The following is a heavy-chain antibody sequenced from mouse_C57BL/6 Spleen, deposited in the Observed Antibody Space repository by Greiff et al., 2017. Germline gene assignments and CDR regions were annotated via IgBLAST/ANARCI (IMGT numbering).Heavy chain of an antibody. CDR1: GYTFTSYW. Sequence: QVQLQQPGAELVRPGSSVKLSCKASGYTFTSYWMHWVKQRPIQGLEWIGNIDPSDSETHYNQKFKDKATLTVDKSSSTAYMQLSSLTSEDSAVYYCAREGLRGRYFDYWGQGTTLTVSS. J-gene: IGHJ2*01. V-gene: IGHV1-52*01. CDR2: IDPSDSET. D-gene: IGHD3-3*01. CDR3: AREGLRGRYFDY.